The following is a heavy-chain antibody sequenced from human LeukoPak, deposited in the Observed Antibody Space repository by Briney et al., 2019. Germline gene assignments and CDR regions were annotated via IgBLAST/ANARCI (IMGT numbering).Heavy chain of an antibody. CDR3: ARDGRDHYGAMAV. D-gene: IGHD4-17*01. J-gene: IGHJ6*02. Sequence: GESLKISCKGSGYSFTSYWISWVRQMPGKGLEWMGRIDPTDSYTNYSPSFQGHATISAEKSISTAYLEWSSLKASDTAMYYCARDGRDHYGAMAVWGQGTTVTVSS. V-gene: IGHV5-10-1*01. CDR1: GYSFTSYW. CDR2: IDPTDSYT.